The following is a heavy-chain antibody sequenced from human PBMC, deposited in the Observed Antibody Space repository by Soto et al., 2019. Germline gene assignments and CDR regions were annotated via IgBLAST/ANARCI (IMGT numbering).Heavy chain of an antibody. J-gene: IGHJ6*02. CDR1: GFTFSSYG. Sequence: PGGSLRLSCAASGFTFSSYGMHWVRQAPGKGLEWVAVISYDGSNKYYADSVKGRFTISGDNSKNTLYLQMNSLRAEDTAVYYCAKDSYRVVPAAMPRRYGMDVWGQGTTVTVSS. CDR3: AKDSYRVVPAAMPRRYGMDV. CDR2: ISYDGSNK. D-gene: IGHD2-2*01. V-gene: IGHV3-30*18.